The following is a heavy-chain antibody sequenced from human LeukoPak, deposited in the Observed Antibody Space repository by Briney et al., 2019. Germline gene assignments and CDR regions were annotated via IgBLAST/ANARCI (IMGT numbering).Heavy chain of an antibody. D-gene: IGHD6-19*01. V-gene: IGHV4-39*07. CDR1: GGSISSSSYY. Sequence: SETLSLTCTVSGGSISSSSYYWGWIRQPPGKGLEWIGSIYYSGSTYYNPSLRSRVTISVDTSKNQFSLKLSSVTAADTAVYYCARDSGYSSGWYIDYWGQGTLVTVSS. CDR2: IYYSGST. CDR3: ARDSGYSSGWYIDY. J-gene: IGHJ4*02.